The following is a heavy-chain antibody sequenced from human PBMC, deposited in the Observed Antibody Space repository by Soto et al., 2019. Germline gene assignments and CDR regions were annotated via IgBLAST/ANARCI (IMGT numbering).Heavy chain of an antibody. CDR2: ISAYNGNT. CDR3: ARTHRGYSYGYPNWFDP. V-gene: IGHV1-18*04. CDR1: GYTFISYG. D-gene: IGHD5-18*01. Sequence: ASVKVSCKASGYTFISYGISWVRQAPGQGLEWMGWISAYNGNTNYAQKLQGRVTMTTDTSTSTAYMELRSLRSDDAAVYYCARTHRGYSYGYPNWFDPWGQGTLVTVSS. J-gene: IGHJ5*02.